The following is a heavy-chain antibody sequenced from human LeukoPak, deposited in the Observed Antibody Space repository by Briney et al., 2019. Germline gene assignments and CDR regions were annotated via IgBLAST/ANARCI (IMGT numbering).Heavy chain of an antibody. J-gene: IGHJ6*02. Sequence: GGSLRLSCAASGFTFSSYPMHWVRQAPGKGLEGVSLISYEGNHKYYADSVKGRFTISRDNSKNMFYVQINSLRPEDTAVYFCARGFPYDDTTEGYYYLMDVWGQGTTVTVSS. V-gene: IGHV3-30-3*01. CDR2: ISYEGNHK. CDR3: ARGFPYDDTTEGYYYLMDV. D-gene: IGHD4-17*01. CDR1: GFTFSSYP.